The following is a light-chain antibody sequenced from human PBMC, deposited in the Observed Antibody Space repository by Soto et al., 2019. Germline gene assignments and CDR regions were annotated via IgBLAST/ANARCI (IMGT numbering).Light chain of an antibody. J-gene: IGLJ3*02. Sequence: QSVLTHPPSASGTPGQSVTISCSGSSSNIGSNYVYWYQQLPGTAPKLLIYRNNHRPSGVPDRFSGSKSGTSASLAISGLRSEDEADYYCAAWDDSLSALFGGGTKLTVL. V-gene: IGLV1-47*01. CDR2: RNN. CDR1: SSNIGSNY. CDR3: AAWDDSLSAL.